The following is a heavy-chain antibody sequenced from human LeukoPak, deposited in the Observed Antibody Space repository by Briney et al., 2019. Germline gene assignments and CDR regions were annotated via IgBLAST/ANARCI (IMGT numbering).Heavy chain of an antibody. D-gene: IGHD4-17*01. CDR2: IYYSGNT. V-gene: IGHV4-39*07. J-gene: IGHJ6*03. CDR1: GGSIISSSYY. CDR3: ARYKSCGDYEHYYYMDV. Sequence: SETLSLTCTVSGGSIISSSYYWGWIRQPPGKGLEWIGSIYYSGNTDYNPSLKSRVTISVETSKNQFSLKLSSVTAADTAVYYCARYKSCGDYEHYYYMDVWGKGTTVTVSS.